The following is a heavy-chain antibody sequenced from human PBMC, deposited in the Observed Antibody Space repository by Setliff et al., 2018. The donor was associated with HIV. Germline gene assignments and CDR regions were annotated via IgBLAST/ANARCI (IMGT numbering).Heavy chain of an antibody. J-gene: IGHJ6*03. V-gene: IGHV4-4*07. Sequence: PSETLSLTCTVSGDSITSHYWSWIRQPAGKGLEWIGRIYSSGRTTYNPSLKSRVTMALDTSRKEVSLKLSSVTAADAAVYYCARDHPHRGWFSTSWDYCNMDVWGKATPVTVSS. D-gene: IGHD3-10*01. CDR3: ARDHPHRGWFSTSWDYCNMDV. CDR2: IYSSGRT. CDR1: GDSITSHY.